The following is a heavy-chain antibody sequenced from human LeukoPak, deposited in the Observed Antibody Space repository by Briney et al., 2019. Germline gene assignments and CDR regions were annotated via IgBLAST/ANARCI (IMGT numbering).Heavy chain of an antibody. CDR3: ARVPSRSSWSFDDY. D-gene: IGHD6-13*01. Sequence: ASVKVSCKASGYTFTSYDINWVRQATGQGLEWMGWMNPNSGNTGYAQKFQGRVTMTRNTSIGTAYMELSSLRSEDTAVYYCARVPSRSSWSFDDYWGQGTLVTVSS. CDR1: GYTFTSYD. J-gene: IGHJ4*02. V-gene: IGHV1-8*01. CDR2: MNPNSGNT.